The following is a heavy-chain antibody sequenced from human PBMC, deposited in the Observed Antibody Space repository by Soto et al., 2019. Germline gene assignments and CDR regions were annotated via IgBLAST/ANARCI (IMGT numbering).Heavy chain of an antibody. J-gene: IGHJ5*02. CDR2: INHSGST. Sequence: QVQLQQWGAGLLKPSETLSLTCAVYGGSFSGYYWSWIRPPPGKGLEWSGEINHSGSTNYHPSLKSRGTISVDTSKNQFSLKLSSVTAADTAVYYCARGKGYCSGGSCYYNWFDPWGQGTLVTVSS. CDR1: GGSFSGYY. D-gene: IGHD2-15*01. CDR3: ARGKGYCSGGSCYYNWFDP. V-gene: IGHV4-34*01.